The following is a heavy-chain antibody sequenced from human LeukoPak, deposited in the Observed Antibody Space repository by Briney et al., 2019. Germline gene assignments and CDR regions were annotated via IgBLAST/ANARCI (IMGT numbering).Heavy chain of an antibody. V-gene: IGHV1-69*04. D-gene: IGHD1-14*01. Sequence: AAVKVSCKASGGTFSSYAISWVRQAPGQGLEWMGRIIPILGIANYAQKFQGRVTITADKSTSTAYMELSSLRSEDTAVYYCARVLGTGIGLAAFDIWGQGTMVTVSS. CDR3: ARVLGTGIGLAAFDI. CDR2: IIPILGIA. CDR1: GGTFSSYA. J-gene: IGHJ3*02.